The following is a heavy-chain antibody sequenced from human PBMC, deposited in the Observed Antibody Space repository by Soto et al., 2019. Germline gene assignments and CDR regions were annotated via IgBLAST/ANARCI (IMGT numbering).Heavy chain of an antibody. CDR1: GGSISSYY. CDR2: IYYSGST. D-gene: IGHD3-22*01. Sequence: TLSLTCTVSGGSISSYYWSWIRQPPGKGLEWIGYIYYSGSTNYNPSGGSTSYAQKFQGRVTMTRDTSTSTVYMELSSLRSEDTAVYYCARGSYDSSVDAFDIWGQGTMVTV. V-gene: IGHV4-59*01. J-gene: IGHJ3*02. CDR3: ARGSYDSSVDAFDI.